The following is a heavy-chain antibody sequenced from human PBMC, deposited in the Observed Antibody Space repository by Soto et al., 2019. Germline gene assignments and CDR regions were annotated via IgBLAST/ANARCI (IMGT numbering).Heavy chain of an antibody. D-gene: IGHD6-19*01. V-gene: IGHV3-48*01. CDR3: ARERGSGWTFDY. CDR2: ISSSSTI. CDR1: GFTFSTYS. J-gene: IGHJ4*02. Sequence: EVQLVESGGDLVQPGGSLRLSCAASGFTFSTYSMNWFRQAPGKGLEWVSSISSSSTIYYADSVKGRFTISRDNVQTSLYLQMHSLRAEDTAVYYCARERGSGWTFDYWGQGTLVTVSS.